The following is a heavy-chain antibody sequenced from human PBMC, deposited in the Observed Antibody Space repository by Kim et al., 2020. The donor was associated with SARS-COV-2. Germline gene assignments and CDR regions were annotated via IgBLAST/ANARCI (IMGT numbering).Heavy chain of an antibody. J-gene: IGHJ3*02. D-gene: IGHD2-2*01. CDR3: ARRWRSFQLLADAFDI. V-gene: IGHV5-51*01. Sequence: SFQGQVTISADKSISTAYLQWSSLKASDTAMYYCARRWRSFQLLADAFDIWGQGTMVTVSS.